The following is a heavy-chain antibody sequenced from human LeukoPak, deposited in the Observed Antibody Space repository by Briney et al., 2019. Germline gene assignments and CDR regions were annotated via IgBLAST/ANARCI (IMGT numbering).Heavy chain of an antibody. CDR3: AHISSSWPDY. CDR1: GFTVSSNY. J-gene: IGHJ4*02. CDR2: ISGSGGST. Sequence: GGSLRLSCAASGFTVSSNYMSWVRQAPGKGLEWVSAISGSGGSTYYADSVKGRFTISRDNSKNTLYLQMNSLRAEDTAVYYCAHISSSWPDYWGQGTLVTVSS. D-gene: IGHD6-13*01. V-gene: IGHV3-23*01.